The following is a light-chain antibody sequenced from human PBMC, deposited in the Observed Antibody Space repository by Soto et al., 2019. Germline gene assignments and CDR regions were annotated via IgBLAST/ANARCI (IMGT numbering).Light chain of an antibody. CDR3: QNFDSAPQT. CDR1: QGIRND. Sequence: IHMTPSPSTLSASLADRVPITCRASQGIRNDLGWYQQRPGKAPKLLIYDASNLQSGVPSRFRGGGSGTEFTLTISSLQPEDVATYYCQNFDSAPQTFGQGTKVDI. CDR2: DAS. V-gene: IGKV1-27*01. J-gene: IGKJ1*01.